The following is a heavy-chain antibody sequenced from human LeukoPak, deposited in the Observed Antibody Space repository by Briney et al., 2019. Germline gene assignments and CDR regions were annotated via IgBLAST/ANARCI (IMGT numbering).Heavy chain of an antibody. CDR2: INPNSGGT. CDR1: GYTFTGYY. V-gene: IGHV1-2*02. J-gene: IGHJ5*02. CDR3: ARGLNYYDSSGYSPNWFDP. D-gene: IGHD3-22*01. Sequence: EASVKVSCKASGYTFTGYYMHWVRQAPGQGLEWMGWINPNSGGTNYAQKFQGRVTMTRDTSISTAYMELSRLKSDDTAVYYCARGLNYYDSSGYSPNWFDPWGQGTLVTVSS.